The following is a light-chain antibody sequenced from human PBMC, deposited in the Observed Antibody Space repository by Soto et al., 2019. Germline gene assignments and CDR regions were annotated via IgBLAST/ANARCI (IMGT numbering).Light chain of an antibody. Sequence: SVLTQPPSASGSPGQSVSISCTGTNNDMSPYHFVSWYQQHPGKAPKLIIYEVNKRPSGVPDRFSGSKSGNTASLTVSGLQTEDEADYYCCSYAGGNNHVSGTGTKVTVL. J-gene: IGLJ1*01. CDR3: CSYAGGNNHV. V-gene: IGLV2-8*01. CDR2: EVN. CDR1: NNDMSPYHF.